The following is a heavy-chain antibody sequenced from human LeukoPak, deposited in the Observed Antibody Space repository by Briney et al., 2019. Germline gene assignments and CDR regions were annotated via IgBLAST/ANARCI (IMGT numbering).Heavy chain of an antibody. CDR2: ISGSGGST. CDR3: ANSYDSSGYYLD. J-gene: IGHJ4*02. Sequence: PGGSLRPSCAASGFTLSSYAMSWVRQAPGKGLEWVSAISGSGGSTYYADSVKGRFTISRDNPKNTLYLQMNSLRAEDTAVYYCANSYDSSGYYLDWGQGTLVTVSS. CDR1: GFTLSSYA. V-gene: IGHV3-23*01. D-gene: IGHD3-22*01.